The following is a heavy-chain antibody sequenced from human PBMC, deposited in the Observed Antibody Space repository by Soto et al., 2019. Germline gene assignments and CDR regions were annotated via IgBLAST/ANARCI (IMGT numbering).Heavy chain of an antibody. CDR1: GGSISSGGYY. J-gene: IGHJ4*02. D-gene: IGHD2-2*01. CDR2: IYYSGST. CDR3: ARGEDLVVPAATPPFDY. V-gene: IGHV4-31*03. Sequence: SETLSLTCTVSGGSISSGGYYWSWIRQHPGKGLEWIGYIYYSGSTYYNPSLKSRVTISVDTSKNQFSLKLSSVTAADTAVYYCARGEDLVVPAATPPFDYWGQGTLVTVS.